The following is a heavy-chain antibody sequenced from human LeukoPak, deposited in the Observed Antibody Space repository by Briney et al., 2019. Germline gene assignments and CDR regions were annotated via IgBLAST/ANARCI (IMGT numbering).Heavy chain of an antibody. D-gene: IGHD3-10*01. CDR3: VVDLSGSADY. CDR1: GFSFSNYW. V-gene: IGHV3-74*01. J-gene: IGHJ4*02. CDR2: TNEHGTII. Sequence: GESLRLSCAASGFSFSNYWFHWVRQAPGEGLAWVSRTNEHGTIINYADSVKGRFTISRDNAKNTLYLQMNSQRTEDSALYYCVVDLSGSADYWGQGTLVTVSS.